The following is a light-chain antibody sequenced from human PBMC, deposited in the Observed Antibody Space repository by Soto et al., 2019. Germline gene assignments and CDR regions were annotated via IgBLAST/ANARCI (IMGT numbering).Light chain of an antibody. CDR1: TGAVTTSNY. CDR3: LLYYGGVQV. Sequence: QAVVTQPPSASGTPGQRVTISCSGSSSNTGAVTTSNYPNWIQQKPGQPPRTLTYSTSNTLPWTPARFSGSVVGGKAVLRVSAVRPEDEADYYCLLYYGGVQVFGGGTQLTVL. CDR2: STS. J-gene: IGLJ2*01. V-gene: IGLV7-43*01.